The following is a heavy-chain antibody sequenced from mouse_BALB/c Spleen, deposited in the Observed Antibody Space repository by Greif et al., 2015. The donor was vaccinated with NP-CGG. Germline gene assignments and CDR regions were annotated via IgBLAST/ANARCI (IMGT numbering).Heavy chain of an antibody. V-gene: IGHV1S34*01. D-gene: IGHD2-13*01. CDR1: GYSFTGYY. CDR2: ISCYNGAT. J-gene: IGHJ3*01. Sequence: LVKTGASVKISCKASGYSFTGYYTRWVKQSHGKSLEWIGHISCYNGATSYNQKFKGKATFTVDTSSSTAYMQFNSLTSEDSAVYYCAREELVKRPRFAYWGQGTLVTVSA. CDR3: AREELVKRPRFAY.